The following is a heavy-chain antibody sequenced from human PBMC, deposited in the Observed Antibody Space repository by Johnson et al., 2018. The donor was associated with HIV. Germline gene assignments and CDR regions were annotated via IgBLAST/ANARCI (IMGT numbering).Heavy chain of an antibody. J-gene: IGHJ3*01. CDR1: GFTFINYA. V-gene: IGHV3-23*04. Sequence: VQLVESGGGVVRPGRSLRLSCAASGFTFINYAMSWVRQAPGKGLEWVSAISGSGGRTNYADSVKGRFTISRDNAKNTLYLQMNSLRAEDTAVYYCARGGGSWGQGTMVTVSS. D-gene: IGHD3-16*01. CDR2: ISGSGGRT. CDR3: ARGGGS.